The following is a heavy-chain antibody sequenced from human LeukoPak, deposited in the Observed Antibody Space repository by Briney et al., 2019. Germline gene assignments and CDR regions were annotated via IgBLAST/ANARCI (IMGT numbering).Heavy chain of an antibody. V-gene: IGHV4-59*01. CDR1: GGAISSYY. J-gene: IGHJ6*03. D-gene: IGHD3-3*01. CDR3: ARGGYYTLEYYYYMEV. Sequence: SQTLSLTCTVSGGAISSYYWSWIRQPPGKGLEWIGYIYYSGGTNYNPSLKSRVTMSVDTSKNQFSLKVTSVTAADTAVYYCARGGYYTLEYYYYMEVWGKGTTVTVSS. CDR2: IYYSGGT.